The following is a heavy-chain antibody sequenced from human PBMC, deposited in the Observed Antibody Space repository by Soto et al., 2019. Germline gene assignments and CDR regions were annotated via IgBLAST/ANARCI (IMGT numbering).Heavy chain of an antibody. J-gene: IGHJ5*02. D-gene: IGHD2-15*01. CDR2: MNTNLNAT. CDR3: AREVVEGSSLRFDP. V-gene: IGHV1-8*01. Sequence: SXKVSCNASGYTXTSHDITWVRQAPGQGLQWMGWMNTNLNATGSQQAFKGIVTLTWNTSISTAYLELTSMKTDDTAAYYCAREVVEGSSLRFDPWGQGTLVTVSS. CDR1: GYTXTSHD.